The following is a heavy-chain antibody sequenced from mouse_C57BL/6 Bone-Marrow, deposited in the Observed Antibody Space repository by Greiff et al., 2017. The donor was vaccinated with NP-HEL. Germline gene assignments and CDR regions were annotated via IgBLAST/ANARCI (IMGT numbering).Heavy chain of an antibody. CDR1: GYTFTDYY. J-gene: IGHJ3*01. V-gene: IGHV1-19*01. Sequence: EVQVVESGPVLVKPGASVKMSCKASGYTFTDYYMNWVKQSHGKSLEWIGVINPYNGGTSYNQKFKGKATLTVDKSSSTAYMELNSLTSEDSAVYYCARGDDGYYVSFAYWGQGTLVTVSA. CDR3: ARGDDGYYVSFAY. CDR2: INPYNGGT. D-gene: IGHD2-3*01.